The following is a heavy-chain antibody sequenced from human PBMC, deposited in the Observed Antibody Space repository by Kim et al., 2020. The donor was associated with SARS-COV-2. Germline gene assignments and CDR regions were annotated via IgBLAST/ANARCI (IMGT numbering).Heavy chain of an antibody. J-gene: IGHJ6*02. CDR3: AREQIQLWDGSYYYYYGMDV. CDR2: IIPIFGTA. CDR1: GGTFSSYA. Sequence: SVKVSCKASGGTFSSYAISWVRQAPGQGLEWMGGIIPIFGTANYAQKFQGRVTITADESTSTAYMELSSLRSEDTAVYYCAREQIQLWDGSYYYYYGMDVWGQGTTVTVSS. V-gene: IGHV1-69*13. D-gene: IGHD5-18*01.